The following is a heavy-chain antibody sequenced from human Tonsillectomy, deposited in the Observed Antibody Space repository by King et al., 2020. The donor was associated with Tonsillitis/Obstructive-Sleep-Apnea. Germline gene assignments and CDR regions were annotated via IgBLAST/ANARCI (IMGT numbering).Heavy chain of an antibody. CDR1: GGSFSGYN. D-gene: IGHD7-27*01. Sequence: VRLQQWGAGLLKPSETLSLTCAVYGGSFSGYNWTWIRQPPGKGLEWIGEINHSGSTTYDPSLNSQVTISLDTSKNQFSLKLSSVTAADTAVYYCAGQNLWGYYFDYWGQGTPVTVSS. CDR3: AGQNLWGYYFDY. CDR2: INHSGST. V-gene: IGHV4-34*01. J-gene: IGHJ4*02.